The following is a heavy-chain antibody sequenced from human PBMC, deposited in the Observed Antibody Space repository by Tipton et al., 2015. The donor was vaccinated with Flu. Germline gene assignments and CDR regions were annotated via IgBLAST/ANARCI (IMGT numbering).Heavy chain of an antibody. CDR1: GFSFSSDA. CDR2: VSGNGGST. CDR3: AKVNSLGHYVILTGYYVGYYYFDY. V-gene: IGHV3-23*01. Sequence: SLRLSCAASGFSFSSDALSWVRQAPGKGLEWVSAVSGNGGSTYYADSVKGRFTISRDNSRNTVYLQMNSLRAEDTAVYYCAKVNSLGHYVILTGYYVGYYYFDYWGQGTLVTVSS. J-gene: IGHJ4*02. D-gene: IGHD3-9*01.